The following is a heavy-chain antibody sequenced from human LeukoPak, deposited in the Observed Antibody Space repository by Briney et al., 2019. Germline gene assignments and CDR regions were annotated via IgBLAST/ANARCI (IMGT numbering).Heavy chain of an antibody. J-gene: IGHJ6*03. CDR3: ARSTPNDYYYYYMDV. CDR1: GYTFTNYG. V-gene: IGHV1-18*01. Sequence: ASVKVSCKPSGYTFTNYGISWVRQAPGQGLEWMGWISAYNGNTNYAQNFQGRVTMTTDTSTSTAYMELRSLRSDDTAVYYCARSTPNDYYYYYMDVWGKGTTVTISS. CDR2: ISAYNGNT.